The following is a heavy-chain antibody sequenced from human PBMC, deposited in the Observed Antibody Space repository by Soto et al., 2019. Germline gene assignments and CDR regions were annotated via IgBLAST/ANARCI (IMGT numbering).Heavy chain of an antibody. D-gene: IGHD3-3*01. CDR1: GFTFSDYA. V-gene: IGHV3-23*01. CDR3: AKRFTLFGEVKLSPDFDY. CDR2: ISYSGTTT. J-gene: IGHJ4*02. Sequence: EVQLLESGGGLVQPGGSLRLSCTASGFTFSDYAMSWVRQAPGKGLEWVSAISYSGTTTYYAESVKGRFTISRDNSKNTLYLQMNSLRVEDTAIYYCAKRFTLFGEVKLSPDFDYWGQGTLVTVSS.